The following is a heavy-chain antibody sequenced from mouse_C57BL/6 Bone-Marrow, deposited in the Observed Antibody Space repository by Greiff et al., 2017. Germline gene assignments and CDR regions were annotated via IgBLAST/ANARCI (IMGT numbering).Heavy chain of an antibody. CDR2: IHPNSGST. J-gene: IGHJ3*01. Sequence: VQLQQPGAELVKPGASVKLSCKASGYTFTSYWMHWVKQRPGQGLEWIGMIHPNSGSTNYNEKFKSKATLTVDKSSSTAYMQLSSLTAEDSAVYDCARRDGYYTPFAYWGQGTLVTVAA. V-gene: IGHV1-64*01. D-gene: IGHD2-3*01. CDR3: ARRDGYYTPFAY. CDR1: GYTFTSYW.